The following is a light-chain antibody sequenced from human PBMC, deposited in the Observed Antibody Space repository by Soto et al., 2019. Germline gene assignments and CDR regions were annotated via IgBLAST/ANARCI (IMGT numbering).Light chain of an antibody. V-gene: IGLV2-14*01. Sequence: QSVLTQPASVSGSPGQSITISCTGTSSDVGGYNYVSWYQQHPGKAPKLMIYDVSNRPSGVSNRFSGFKSGNTASLSISGLQAEDEAEYYCSSYTSSSTRVFGTGTKLTVL. J-gene: IGLJ1*01. CDR1: SSDVGGYNY. CDR3: SSYTSSSTRV. CDR2: DVS.